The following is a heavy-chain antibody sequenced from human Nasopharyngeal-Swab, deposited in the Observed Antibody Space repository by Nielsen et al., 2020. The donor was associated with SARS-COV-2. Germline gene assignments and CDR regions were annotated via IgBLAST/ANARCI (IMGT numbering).Heavy chain of an antibody. CDR3: ARGFGDSSGYQKGYFDY. J-gene: IGHJ4*02. CDR2: INHSGST. V-gene: IGHV4-34*01. CDR1: GGSFSGYY. D-gene: IGHD3-22*01. Sequence: SETLSLTCAVYGGSFSGYYWSWIRQPPGKGLEWIGEINHSGSTNYNPSLKSRATISVDTSKNQFSLKLSSVTAADTAVYYCARGFGDSSGYQKGYFDYWGQGTLATVSS.